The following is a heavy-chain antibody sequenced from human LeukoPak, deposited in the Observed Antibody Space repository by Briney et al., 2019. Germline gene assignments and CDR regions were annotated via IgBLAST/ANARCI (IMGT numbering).Heavy chain of an antibody. J-gene: IGHJ4*02. Sequence: GGSLRLSCAAPEFTFSNYAMSWVRQAPGKGLEWVSVISGSGSSTYYADSVKGRVAISRDNAKNMLYVQMNSLRAEYSAVYYCAKGAEDYVWGSIGFWGQGSLVTVSS. V-gene: IGHV3-23*01. CDR3: AKGAEDYVWGSIGF. CDR2: ISGSGSST. CDR1: EFTFSNYA. D-gene: IGHD3-16*01.